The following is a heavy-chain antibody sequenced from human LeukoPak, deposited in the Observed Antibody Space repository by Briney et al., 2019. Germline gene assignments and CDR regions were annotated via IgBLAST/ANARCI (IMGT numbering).Heavy chain of an antibody. CDR2: ISASKGHT. CDR1: GYEFLKYG. Sequence: ASVKVSCKASGYEFLKYGISWVRQAPGQGLEWMGGISASKGHTNYAQKLQGRVTMSIDTSTTTAYMELRSLNSDDTAVYFCAREDWDDYYYYGMDVWGQGTTVTVSS. J-gene: IGHJ6*02. D-gene: IGHD3/OR15-3a*01. CDR3: AREDWDDYYYYGMDV. V-gene: IGHV1-18*01.